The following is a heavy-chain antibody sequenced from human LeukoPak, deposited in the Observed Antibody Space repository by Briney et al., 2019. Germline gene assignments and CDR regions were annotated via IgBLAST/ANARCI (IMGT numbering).Heavy chain of an antibody. D-gene: IGHD5-12*01. CDR3: AKASGYNFDY. CDR1: GFTFSSYA. J-gene: IGHJ4*02. CDR2: ISGSGSST. V-gene: IGHV3-23*01. Sequence: GGSLRLSYAASGFTFSSYAMRWVRQAPGKGPEWVSGISGSGSSTFYADSVKGRFTTSRDNSKNTLYLQMNSLRAEDTAVYYCAKASGYNFDYWGQGTLVTVSS.